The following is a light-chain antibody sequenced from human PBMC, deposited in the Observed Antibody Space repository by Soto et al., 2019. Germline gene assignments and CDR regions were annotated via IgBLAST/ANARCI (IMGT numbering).Light chain of an antibody. V-gene: IGKV3-15*01. CDR3: QQYNTWLWT. J-gene: IGKJ1*01. CDR2: GAS. CDR1: QSVNAN. Sequence: EVVMTQSPATLSVSPGERATLSCRASQSVNANLAWYQQKPGQAPRLLIHGASNRATGIPARFSGIGFGTEFILTITSLQSEDFAVYYCQQYNTWLWTFGQGTKVEI.